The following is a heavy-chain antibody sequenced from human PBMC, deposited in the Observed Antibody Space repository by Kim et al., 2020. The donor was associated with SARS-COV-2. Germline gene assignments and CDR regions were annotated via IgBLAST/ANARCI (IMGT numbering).Heavy chain of an antibody. D-gene: IGHD1-26*01. V-gene: IGHV3-11*01. J-gene: IGHJ6*02. CDR3: ARDASEGSYYYYYGMDV. Sequence: VKGRFTTPRDNAKNSLYLQMNSLRAEDTAVYYCARDASEGSYYYYYGMDVWGQGTTVTVSS.